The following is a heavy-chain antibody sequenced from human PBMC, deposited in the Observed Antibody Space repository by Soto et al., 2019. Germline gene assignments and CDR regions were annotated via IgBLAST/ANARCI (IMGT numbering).Heavy chain of an antibody. CDR3: AHRRWDSSGWYGEWFDP. V-gene: IGHV2-5*02. D-gene: IGHD6-19*01. Sequence: QITLKESGPTLVKPTQTLTLTCTFSGFSISTSGVGVGWIRQPPGKALEWLALIYWDDDKRYSPSLKSRLTITKDTSKNQVVLTMTNMDPVDTGTYYCAHRRWDSSGWYGEWFDPWGQGTLVTVSS. CDR1: GFSISTSGVG. CDR2: IYWDDDK. J-gene: IGHJ5*02.